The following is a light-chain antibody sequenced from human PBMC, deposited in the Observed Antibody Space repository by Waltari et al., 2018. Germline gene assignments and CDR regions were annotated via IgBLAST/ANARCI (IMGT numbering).Light chain of an antibody. J-gene: IGKJ2*01. CDR1: QSISNN. Sequence: DIQMTQSPSSLSASVGDRVTITCRASQSISNNLNWYQQKPGKAPKLLIYAASSLQSGVPSRFSGSGSGTDFTLTISSLQPEDFATYYCQQSYSTPYTFGQGTKLEIK. V-gene: IGKV1-39*01. CDR3: QQSYSTPYT. CDR2: AAS.